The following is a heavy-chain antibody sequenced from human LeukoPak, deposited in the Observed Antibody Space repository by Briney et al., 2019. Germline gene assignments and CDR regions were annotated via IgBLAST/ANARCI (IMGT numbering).Heavy chain of an antibody. CDR2: ISYDGSNK. Sequence: GRSLRLSCAASGFTFRSYAMHWVRQAPGKGLEWVAVISYDGSNKYYADSVKGRFTISRDNSKHTLYLKMNSLKAEDTAVYYCARDGPTNWFDPWGQGTLVTVSS. J-gene: IGHJ5*02. CDR3: ARDGPTNWFDP. CDR1: GFTFRSYA. V-gene: IGHV3-30-3*01.